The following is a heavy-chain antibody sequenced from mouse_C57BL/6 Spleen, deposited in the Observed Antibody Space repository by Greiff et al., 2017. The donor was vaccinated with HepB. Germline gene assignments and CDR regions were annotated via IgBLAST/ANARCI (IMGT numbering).Heavy chain of an antibody. Sequence: QVQLKQSGPELVKPGASVKISCKASGYSFTSYYIHWVKQRPGQGLEWIGWIYPGSGNTKYNEKFKGKATLTADTSSSTAYMQLSSLTSEDSAVYYFASGYSNYLYAMDYWGQGTSVTVSS. CDR2: IYPGSGNT. CDR3: ASGYSNYLYAMDY. V-gene: IGHV1-66*01. D-gene: IGHD2-5*01. J-gene: IGHJ4*01. CDR1: GYSFTSYY.